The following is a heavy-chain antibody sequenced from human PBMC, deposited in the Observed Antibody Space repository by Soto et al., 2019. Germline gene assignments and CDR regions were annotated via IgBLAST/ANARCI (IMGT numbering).Heavy chain of an antibody. CDR3: ARNAARMGPGMFDP. CDR1: GFTFSSYG. J-gene: IGHJ5*02. CDR2: IWYDGSNK. Sequence: GGSLRLSCAASGFTFSSYGMHWVRQAPGKGLEWVAVIWYDGSNKYYADSVKGRFTLSIDNSKNTLYLQMNSLRAEDTAVYYCARNAARMGPGMFDPWGQGTLVTVSS. V-gene: IGHV3-33*01. D-gene: IGHD6-6*01.